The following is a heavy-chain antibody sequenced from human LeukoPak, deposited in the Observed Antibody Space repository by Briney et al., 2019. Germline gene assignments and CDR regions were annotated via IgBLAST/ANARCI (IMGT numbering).Heavy chain of an antibody. J-gene: IGHJ6*04. CDR1: GGSFSGYY. CDR3: AREVMVYPIGRGLTDV. V-gene: IGHV4-34*01. CDR2: INHSGST. Sequence: SETLSLTCAVYGGSFSGYYWSWIRQAPGKGLEWIGEINHSGSTNYNPSLKSRVTISVDTSKNQFSLQLSSVTAADTAVSYCAREVMVYPIGRGLTDVWGKGTTVTVSS. D-gene: IGHD2-8*01.